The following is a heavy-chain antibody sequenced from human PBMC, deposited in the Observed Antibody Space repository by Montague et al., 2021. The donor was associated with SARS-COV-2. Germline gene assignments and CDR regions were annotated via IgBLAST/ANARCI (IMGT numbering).Heavy chain of an antibody. CDR2: IYYSGST. CDR1: GGSISSYY. D-gene: IGHD3-10*01. Sequence: SETLSLTCTVSGGSISSYYWSWIRQPPGKGLEWIGYIYYSGSTNYNPSLKSRVTISVDTSKNQFSLKLNSVTAADTAVYYCARTYYYGSVVWFDPWGQGTLVTVSS. CDR3: ARTYYYGSVVWFDP. V-gene: IGHV4-59*08. J-gene: IGHJ5*02.